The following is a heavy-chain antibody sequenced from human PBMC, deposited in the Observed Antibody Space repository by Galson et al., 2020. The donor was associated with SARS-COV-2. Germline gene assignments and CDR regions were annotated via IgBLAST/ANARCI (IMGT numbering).Heavy chain of an antibody. CDR3: ARDALVATGIHFDY. CDR2: IWYDGSKQ. V-gene: IGHV3-33*01. D-gene: IGHD5-12*01. Sequence: GGSLRLSCAASGFTFSSYGMHWVRQAPGKGLEWVAVIWYDGSKQYYADSVKGRFTISRANSKNTLYLQMNSLRAEDTAVYYCARDALVATGIHFDYWGQGTLVTVSS. J-gene: IGHJ4*02. CDR1: GFTFSSYG.